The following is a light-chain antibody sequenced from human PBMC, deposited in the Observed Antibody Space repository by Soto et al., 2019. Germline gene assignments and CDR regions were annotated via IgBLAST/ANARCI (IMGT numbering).Light chain of an antibody. CDR1: QSVSSN. CDR3: QQYNNWPPLT. J-gene: IGKJ4*01. CDR2: GAS. Sequence: EIVMTQSPATLSVSPGERATLSCRASQSVSSNLAWYQQKPGQAPRLLIYGASTRAAGIPARFSGSGSGTEFTITISSLQSEDVVVYYYQQYNNWPPLTFGGGTKVDIK. V-gene: IGKV3-15*01.